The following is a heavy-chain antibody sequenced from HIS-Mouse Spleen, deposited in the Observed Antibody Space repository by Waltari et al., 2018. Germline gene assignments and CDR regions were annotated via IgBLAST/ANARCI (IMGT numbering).Heavy chain of an antibody. Sequence: EVQLLESGGGLVQPGGSLRLSCAASGFTFSSYAMSWVRQAPGKGLEWVSAISGSGGSTYYADSVKGRFTIPRENSKNTLYLQMNSLRAEDTAVYYCAKDHTETGEWYFDLWGRGTLVTVSS. CDR2: ISGSGGST. CDR3: AKDHTETGEWYFDL. J-gene: IGHJ2*01. D-gene: IGHD7-27*01. V-gene: IGHV3-23*01. CDR1: GFTFSSYA.